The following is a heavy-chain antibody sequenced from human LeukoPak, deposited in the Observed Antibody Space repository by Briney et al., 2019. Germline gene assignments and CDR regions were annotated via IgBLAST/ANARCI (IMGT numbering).Heavy chain of an antibody. Sequence: PGGSLRLSCAASGFTFSSYSMNWVRQAPGKGLEWVSSISGTSAYIYYGSSVRGRFTISRDNAKNSLFLQMDSLRAEDTAIYYCARGPGYMDVWGLGTTVTVSS. V-gene: IGHV3-21*01. CDR2: ISGTSAYI. CDR1: GFTFSSYS. J-gene: IGHJ6*03. CDR3: ARGPGYMDV.